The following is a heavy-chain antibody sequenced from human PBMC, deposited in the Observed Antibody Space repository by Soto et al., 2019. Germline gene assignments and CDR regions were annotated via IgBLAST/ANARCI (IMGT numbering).Heavy chain of an antibody. CDR3: ARDRHVDTAITFDY. Sequence: GGSLRLSCAASGFTFNGYAMHWVRQAPGKGLEWVAVISYDGGNKYFADSVKGRFTISRDNSKNTLYLQMNSLRAEDTAMYYCARDRHVDTAITFDYWGPGTLVNVSS. CDR2: ISYDGGNK. CDR1: GFTFNGYA. J-gene: IGHJ4*02. V-gene: IGHV3-30-3*01. D-gene: IGHD5-18*01.